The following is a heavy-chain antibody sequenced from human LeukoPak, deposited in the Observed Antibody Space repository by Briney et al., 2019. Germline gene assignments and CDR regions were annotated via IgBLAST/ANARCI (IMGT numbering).Heavy chain of an antibody. CDR1: GFTFSSYE. V-gene: IGHV3-48*03. Sequence: GGSLRLSCAASGFTFSSYEMNWVRQAPGKGLELVSYISSSGSTIYYADSVKGRFTISRDNAKNSLYLQMNSLRAEDTAVYYCARDLSQNYYYDSSGYSAFDYWGQGTLVTVSS. CDR3: ARDLSQNYYYDSSGYSAFDY. CDR2: ISSSGSTI. D-gene: IGHD3-22*01. J-gene: IGHJ4*02.